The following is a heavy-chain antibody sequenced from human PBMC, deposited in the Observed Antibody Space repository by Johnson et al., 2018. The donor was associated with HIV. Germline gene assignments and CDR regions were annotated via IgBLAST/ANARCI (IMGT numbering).Heavy chain of an antibody. V-gene: IGHV3-15*01. D-gene: IGHD2-21*01. CDR1: GFTFSSYD. Sequence: VQLVESGGGVVQPGRSLRLSCAASGFTFSSYDMHWVRQAPGKGLEWVGRIKSKTDGGTTDYAAPVTGRFNISRDDSKNTLYLQINSLRTEETAVYYCAKGYSSSPCGFDIWGQGTMVIVSS. CDR3: AKGYSSSPCGFDI. CDR2: IKSKTDGGTT. J-gene: IGHJ3*02.